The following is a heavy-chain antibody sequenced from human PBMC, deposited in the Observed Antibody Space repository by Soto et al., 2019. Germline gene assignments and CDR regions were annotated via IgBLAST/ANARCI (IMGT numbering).Heavy chain of an antibody. V-gene: IGHV4-30-4*01. CDR2: IYYSWST. CDR3: ASDGSYCSSTSCHTEDGFDP. CDR1: GGSISSGDYY. J-gene: IGHJ5*02. D-gene: IGHD2-2*01. Sequence: QVQLQESGPGLVKPSQTLSLTCTVSGGSISSGDYYWSWLRQPPGKGLEWIGYIYYSWSTYYNPSLKSRVTISVATSKHQFSLKMSSVTAADTAVYYCASDGSYCSSTSCHTEDGFDPWGQGTLVTVSS.